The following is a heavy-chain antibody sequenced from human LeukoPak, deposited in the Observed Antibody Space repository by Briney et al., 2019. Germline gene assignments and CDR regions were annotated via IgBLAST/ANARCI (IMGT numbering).Heavy chain of an antibody. CDR3: ARDGLGWGANDY. V-gene: IGHV3-7*01. Sequence: PGGSLRLSCAASGFTFSSHWMSWVRQAPGKGLEWVANIKQDGSEKYYVDSVKGRFTISRDNAKNSLYLQMNSLRAEDTAVYYCARDGLGWGANDYWGQGTLVTVSS. J-gene: IGHJ4*02. CDR1: GFTFSSHW. D-gene: IGHD1-26*01. CDR2: IKQDGSEK.